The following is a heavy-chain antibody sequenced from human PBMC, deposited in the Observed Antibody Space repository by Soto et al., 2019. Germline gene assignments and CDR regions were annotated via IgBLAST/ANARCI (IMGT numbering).Heavy chain of an antibody. V-gene: IGHV3-15*01. CDR3: GRVGDYNFWSGPDY. CDR1: GFTFSSAW. CDR2: IKSKIDGGTT. D-gene: IGHD3-3*01. Sequence: GGSLRLSCAASGFTFSSAWMSWVRQAPGKGLEWVARIKSKIDGGTTDYAAPVRGRFTISRDDSKNTLYLQMDSLQIEDTAVYYCGRVGDYNFWSGPDYWGQGTLVTVSS. J-gene: IGHJ4*02.